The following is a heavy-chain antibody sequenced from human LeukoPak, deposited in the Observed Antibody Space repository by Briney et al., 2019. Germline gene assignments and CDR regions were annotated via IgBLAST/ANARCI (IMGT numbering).Heavy chain of an antibody. CDR1: GYTFTGYY. CDR2: INPNSGGT. Sequence: ASAKVSCKASGYTFTGYYMHWVRQAPGRGLEWMGRINPNSGGTNYAQKFQGRVTMTRDTSINTAYMELSRLRSGDTAVYYCAIGIAAAGTFDYWGQGTLVTVSS. J-gene: IGHJ4*02. V-gene: IGHV1-2*06. CDR3: AIGIAAAGTFDY. D-gene: IGHD6-13*01.